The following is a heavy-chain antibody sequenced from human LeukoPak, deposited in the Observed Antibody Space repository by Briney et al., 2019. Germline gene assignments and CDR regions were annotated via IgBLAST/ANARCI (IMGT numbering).Heavy chain of an antibody. CDR2: IDKKDNFHAT. D-gene: IGHD1-26*01. Sequence: GGSLRLSRAASGFTFSGCAIHWVRQSSGKGLEWVGHIDKKDNFHATAYAASVQGRFSISRDDSNNTAFLHMNSLKTEDMALYYCTRDSGTYNWLDPWGQGTLVTVSS. CDR1: GFTFSGCA. CDR3: TRDSGTYNWLDP. V-gene: IGHV3-73*01. J-gene: IGHJ5*02.